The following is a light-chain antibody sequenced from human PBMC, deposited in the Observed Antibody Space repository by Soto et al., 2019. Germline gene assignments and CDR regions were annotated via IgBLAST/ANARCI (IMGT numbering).Light chain of an antibody. CDR1: QSVSSY. J-gene: IGKJ5*01. Sequence: LELTQSPCTLSLSPGERATHSCGASQSVSSYLAWYQQKPGQAPRLLIYDASNRATGIPARFSGRGSGTDFSLILSSLVPESFAVYFFQQRSNWPITSCQGLRLEI. V-gene: IGKV3-11*01. CDR2: DAS. CDR3: QQRSNWPIT.